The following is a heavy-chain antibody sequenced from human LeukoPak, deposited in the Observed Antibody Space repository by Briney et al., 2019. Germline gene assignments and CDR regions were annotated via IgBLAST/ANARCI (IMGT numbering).Heavy chain of an antibody. CDR1: GGSISSYY. Sequence: PSETLSLTCTVSGGSISSYYWSWIRQPAGKGLEWIGRIYTSGSTNYNPSLKSRVTMSVDTSKNQFSLKLSSVTAADTAVYYCARDVPAAMLYYYYYMDVWGKGTMVTVSS. CDR2: IYTSGST. V-gene: IGHV4-4*07. CDR3: ARDVPAAMLYYYYYMDV. D-gene: IGHD2-2*01. J-gene: IGHJ6*03.